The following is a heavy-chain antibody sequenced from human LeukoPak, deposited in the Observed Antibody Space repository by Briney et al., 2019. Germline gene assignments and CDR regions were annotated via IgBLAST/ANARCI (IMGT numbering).Heavy chain of an antibody. V-gene: IGHV3-30*02. Sequence: PGGSLRLSCAASGFTFSSYGMHWVRQAPGKGLEWVAFIRYDGSNKYYADSVKGRFTISRDNSKNTLYLQMNSLRAEDTAVYYCAPRATMIVPPLGYWGQGTLVTVSS. J-gene: IGHJ4*02. D-gene: IGHD3-22*01. CDR2: IRYDGSNK. CDR3: APRATMIVPPLGY. CDR1: GFTFSSYG.